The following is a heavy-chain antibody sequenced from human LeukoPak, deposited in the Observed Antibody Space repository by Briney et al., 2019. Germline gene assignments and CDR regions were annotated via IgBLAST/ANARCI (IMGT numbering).Heavy chain of an antibody. J-gene: IGHJ4*02. CDR3: AKDLVATRALSFDY. V-gene: IGHV3-23*01. Sequence: GGSLRLPCAASGFTFSSYAMSWVRQAPGKGLEWVSAISGSGGSTYYADSVKGRFTISRDNSKNTLYLQMNSLRAEDTAVYYCAKDLVATRALSFDYWGQGTLVTVSS. CDR2: ISGSGGST. CDR1: GFTFSSYA. D-gene: IGHD5-12*01.